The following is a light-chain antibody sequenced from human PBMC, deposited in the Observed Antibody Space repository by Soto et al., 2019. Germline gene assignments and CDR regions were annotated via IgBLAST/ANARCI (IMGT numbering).Light chain of an antibody. J-gene: IGKJ1*01. CDR2: GAS. CDR3: QQYGSSPLT. V-gene: IGKV3-20*01. CDR1: QSVTSTY. Sequence: EIVLTQSPGALSLSPGERATLSRRASQSVTSTYLAWYQQKPGQPPRLLIYGASSRATGIPDRFSGSGSVTDFTLTISRLAPEDFAVYYCQQYGSSPLTFGQGTKVDIK.